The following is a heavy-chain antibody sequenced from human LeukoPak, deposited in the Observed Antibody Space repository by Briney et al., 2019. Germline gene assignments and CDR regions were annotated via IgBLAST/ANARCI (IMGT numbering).Heavy chain of an antibody. CDR3: ARSGYSYGLVDY. Sequence: SETLSLTCTVSGGSISSDYWSWIRQPPGKGLEWIGYIYYSGDTNYNPSLKSRVTISVDTSKNQFSPKLRSVTAADTAVYYCARSGYSYGLVDYWGQGTLVTVSS. CDR2: IYYSGDT. CDR1: GGSISSDY. J-gene: IGHJ4*02. V-gene: IGHV4-59*01. D-gene: IGHD5-18*01.